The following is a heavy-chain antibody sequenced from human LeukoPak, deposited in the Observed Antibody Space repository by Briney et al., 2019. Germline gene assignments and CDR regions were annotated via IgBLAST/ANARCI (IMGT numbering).Heavy chain of an antibody. CDR1: GFTFSSYA. Sequence: GGSLRLSCAASGFTFSSYAMHWVRQAPGKGLEWVAVISYDGSNKYYADSVKGRFTISRDNSKNTLYLQMNSLKTDDTAVYYCATDLLDYWGQGTLVTVSS. J-gene: IGHJ4*02. V-gene: IGHV3-30-3*01. CDR3: ATDLLDY. CDR2: ISYDGSNK. D-gene: IGHD5/OR15-5a*01.